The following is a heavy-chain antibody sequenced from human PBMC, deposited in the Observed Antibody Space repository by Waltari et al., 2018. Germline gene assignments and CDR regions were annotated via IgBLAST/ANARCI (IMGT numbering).Heavy chain of an antibody. Sequence: VQRVQSGAEVKKPGSTVQVSCKAPGGTFSIHAISWGRQAPGQGLEWMGGIIPIFGTANYAQKFQGRVTITADESTSTAYMELSSLRSEDTAVYYCATFTARGAFDIWGQGTMVTVSS. CDR3: ATFTARGAFDI. CDR2: IIPIFGTA. J-gene: IGHJ3*02. V-gene: IGHV1-69*12. CDR1: GGTFSIHA. D-gene: IGHD3-16*01.